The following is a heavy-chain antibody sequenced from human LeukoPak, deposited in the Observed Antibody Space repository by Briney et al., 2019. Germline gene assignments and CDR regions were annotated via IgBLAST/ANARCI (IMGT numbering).Heavy chain of an antibody. V-gene: IGHV3-74*03. CDR3: ARGAWGYSVHFDN. CDR2: INSDGTDT. D-gene: IGHD3-16*01. J-gene: IGHJ4*02. CDR1: GFTLSSFY. Sequence: GGSLRLSCATSGFTLSSFYMHWVRQRQGRGLVWVSRINSDGTDTKYADSAKGRFTISRDNTKNTVYLQMNNLGAEDTAVYYCARGAWGYSVHFDNWGQGALVTVSS.